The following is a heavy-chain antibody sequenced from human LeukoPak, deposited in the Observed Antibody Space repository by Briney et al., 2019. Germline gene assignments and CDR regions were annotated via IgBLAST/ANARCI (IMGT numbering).Heavy chain of an antibody. CDR1: GGSISSYY. CDR2: IYYSGST. V-gene: IGHV4-59*12. D-gene: IGHD3-10*01. Sequence: PSETLSLTCTVSGGSISSYYWSWIRQPPGKGLEWIGYIYYSGSTNYNPSLKSRVTISADTSNNPASLQLSSVTAADTAMYYCARVGAPQSRVYYYYYMDVWGKGTTVTISS. J-gene: IGHJ6*03. CDR3: ARVGAPQSRVYYYYYMDV.